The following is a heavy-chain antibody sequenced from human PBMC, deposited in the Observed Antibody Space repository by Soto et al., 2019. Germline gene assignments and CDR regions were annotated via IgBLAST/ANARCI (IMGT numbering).Heavy chain of an antibody. CDR3: AKEYFLYTSVWQNWFDA. D-gene: IGHD6-19*01. J-gene: IGHJ5*02. Sequence: QVQLVESGGGVVQPGRSLRLSCAASGFTFSSYGMHWVRQAPGTGLEWVALISNDGTKKKYADSVKGRFTISRDNSKNTLYLQMNSLRAEDTAVYYCAKEYFLYTSVWQNWFDAWGQGTLVTVSS. CDR1: GFTFSSYG. V-gene: IGHV3-30*18. CDR2: ISNDGTKK.